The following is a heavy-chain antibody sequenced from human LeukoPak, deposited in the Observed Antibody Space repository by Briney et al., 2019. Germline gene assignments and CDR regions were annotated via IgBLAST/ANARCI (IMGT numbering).Heavy chain of an antibody. CDR3: ARDPHNVAANWFDP. V-gene: IGHV3-21*01. D-gene: IGHD6-13*01. Sequence: GGSLRLSCAASGFTFKDYALNWVRQTPGKGLEWVSSISDDGAYIYYTDSVKGRFTISRDNANSSLYLQMDSLSPEDTAVYYCARDPHNVAANWFDPWGQGALVTVSS. J-gene: IGHJ5*02. CDR2: ISDDGAYI. CDR1: GFTFKDYA.